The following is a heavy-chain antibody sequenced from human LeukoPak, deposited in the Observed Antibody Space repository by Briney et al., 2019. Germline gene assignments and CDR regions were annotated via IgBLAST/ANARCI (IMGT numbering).Heavy chain of an antibody. Sequence: GGSLRLSCAASGFILSHHGMHWVRQAPGKGLEWVAVIWSDATNRFYADSVKGRFTISRDNSQNTVFLQMNSLRVKDTAIYYCARDAQRGFDYSNSLKYWGHGTLVTVSS. D-gene: IGHD4-11*01. CDR2: IWSDATNR. CDR3: ARDAQRGFDYSNSLKY. CDR1: GFILSHHG. V-gene: IGHV3-33*01. J-gene: IGHJ4*01.